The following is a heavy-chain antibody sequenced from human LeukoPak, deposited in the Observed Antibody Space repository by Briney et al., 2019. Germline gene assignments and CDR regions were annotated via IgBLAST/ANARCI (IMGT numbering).Heavy chain of an antibody. Sequence: ASVKVSCKASGYTFTGYYMHWVRQAPGQGLEWMGWISAYNGNTNYAQKLQGRVTMTTDTSTSTAYMELRSLRSDDTAVYYCARGAGLIGTPNYSFDYWGQGTLVTVSS. J-gene: IGHJ4*02. CDR3: ARGAGLIGTPNYSFDY. CDR1: GYTFTGYY. D-gene: IGHD4/OR15-4a*01. V-gene: IGHV1-18*04. CDR2: ISAYNGNT.